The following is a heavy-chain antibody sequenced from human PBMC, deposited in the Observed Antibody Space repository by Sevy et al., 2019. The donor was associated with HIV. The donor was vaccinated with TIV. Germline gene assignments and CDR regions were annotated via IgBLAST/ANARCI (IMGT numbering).Heavy chain of an antibody. CDR3: ARIGDYFDTSGYYPLKY. CDR2: INPKTGGT. Sequence: ASVKVSCKASGYTFTGYYIHWLRQAPGQGLEWMGWINPKTGGTYFAKKFQDTVTLTTGTSITTVYLELSGLRFDDTAVYYCARIGDYFDTSGYYPLKYWGQGTLVTVSS. J-gene: IGHJ4*02. D-gene: IGHD3-22*01. V-gene: IGHV1-2*02. CDR1: GYTFTGYY.